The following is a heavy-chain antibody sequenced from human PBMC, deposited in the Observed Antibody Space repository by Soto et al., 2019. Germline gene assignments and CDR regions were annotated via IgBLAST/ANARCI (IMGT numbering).Heavy chain of an antibody. J-gene: IGHJ6*02. D-gene: IGHD5-12*01. V-gene: IGHV3-15*07. CDR2: IKSKTDGGTT. CDR3: TTFASSAARLDIGMAV. CDR1: GFTFSNAW. Sequence: EVQLVESGGGLVKPGGSLRLSCAASGFTFSNAWMNWVRQAPGKGLEWVGRIKSKTDGGTTDYAAPVKGRFTISRDDSKNTLYLQMNSLKTEETAVYYCTTFASSAARLDIGMAVWGQGTTVTVSS.